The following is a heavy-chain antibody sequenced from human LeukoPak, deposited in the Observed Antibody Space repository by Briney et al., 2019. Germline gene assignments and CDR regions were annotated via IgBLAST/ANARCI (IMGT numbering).Heavy chain of an antibody. J-gene: IGHJ5*02. V-gene: IGHV3-48*01. CDR2: ISSSSSAI. CDR1: GFTSISYS. CDR3: ARDWEVLLNRFDP. Sequence: PGGSLRLSCAASGFTSISYSMNWVRQAPGKGLEWVSYISSSSSAIYYADSVKGRFTISIDNAKNSLYLQMNSLRAEDTAVYYCARDWEVLLNRFDPWGQGTLVTVSS. D-gene: IGHD1-26*01.